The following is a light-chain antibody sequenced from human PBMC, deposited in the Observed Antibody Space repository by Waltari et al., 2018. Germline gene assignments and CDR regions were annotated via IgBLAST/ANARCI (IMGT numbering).Light chain of an antibody. J-gene: IGKJ1*01. CDR2: AAS. V-gene: IGKV1-39*01. Sequence: IQLPQSRSSLSASVVDRVTITCRAIQSISSYLTWYQQKPGKAPNLLIYAASSLQSGVPSRFSGSGSGTDFTLTISSLQPEDFATYYCQQSYSTPTWTFGQGTKVEIK. CDR3: QQSYSTPTWT. CDR1: QSISSY.